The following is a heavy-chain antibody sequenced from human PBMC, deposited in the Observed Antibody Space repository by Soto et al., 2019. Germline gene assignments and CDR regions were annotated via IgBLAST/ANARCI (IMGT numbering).Heavy chain of an antibody. CDR1: GYTFTNYH. Sequence: GASVKVSCKASGYTFTNYHMHWVRQAPGKGLEWMGGFDPEDGGTNYAQKFQGWVTMTRDTSISTAYMELSRLRSDDTAVYYCARGLDTAMVSLYYFDYWGQGTLVTVSS. J-gene: IGHJ4*02. V-gene: IGHV1-2*04. CDR2: FDPEDGGT. D-gene: IGHD5-18*01. CDR3: ARGLDTAMVSLYYFDY.